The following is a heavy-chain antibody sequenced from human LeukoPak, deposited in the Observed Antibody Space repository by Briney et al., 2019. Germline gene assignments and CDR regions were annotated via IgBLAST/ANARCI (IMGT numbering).Heavy chain of an antibody. Sequence: GQSLKISCMGSGYSFTSYWIGKVRQMPGKGLEWKGIIYPGDSDTRYSPSFQGQVTISADKSISTAYLQWSSLKASDTALYYCARTGHYYYYYMDVWGKGTTVTVCS. CDR2: IYPGDSDT. V-gene: IGHV5-51*01. CDR1: GYSFTSYW. CDR3: ARTGHYYYYYMDV. J-gene: IGHJ6*03.